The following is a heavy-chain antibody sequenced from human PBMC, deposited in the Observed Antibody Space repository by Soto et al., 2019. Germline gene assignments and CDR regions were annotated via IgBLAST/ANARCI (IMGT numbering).Heavy chain of an antibody. CDR2: ISYDGSNK. Sequence: GGSLRLSCAASGFTFSSYAMHWVRRAPGEGLEWVAVISYDGSNKYYADSVKGRFTISRDNSKNTLYLQMNSLRAEDTAVYYCARGAYYGSGSYYKSLAIDYWGQGTLVTVS. CDR3: ARGAYYGSGSYYKSLAIDY. D-gene: IGHD3-10*01. CDR1: GFTFSSYA. V-gene: IGHV3-30-3*01. J-gene: IGHJ4*02.